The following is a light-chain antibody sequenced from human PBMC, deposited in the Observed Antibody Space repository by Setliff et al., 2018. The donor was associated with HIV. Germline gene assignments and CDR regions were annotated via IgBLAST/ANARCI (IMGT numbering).Light chain of an antibody. Sequence: IQLTQSPSFLSASVGDRVTITCRASQGITTYLAWYQQKPGNSPKLLIYAASTLQSGVPSRFSGSGSGTDFTLTINSLQPEDFATYYCQQLNSYPITVGQGTRLEIK. V-gene: IGKV1-9*01. CDR1: QGITTY. CDR3: QQLNSYPIT. J-gene: IGKJ5*01. CDR2: AAS.